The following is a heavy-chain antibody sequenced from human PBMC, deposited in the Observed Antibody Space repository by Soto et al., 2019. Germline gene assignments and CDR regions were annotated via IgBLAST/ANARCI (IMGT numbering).Heavy chain of an antibody. J-gene: IGHJ4*02. CDR2: IYSSWST. V-gene: IGHV4-30-4*01. Sequence: QVQLQESGPGLLKPSETLSLTCTVSGGSLSSGDDYWSWIRQPPGKGLEGIGYIYSSWSTDYNPSLMFRVTISVDTSKNQSSLNLSSVTAADTAVYYCASRGSSTSSFDFWVQGTLVTVSS. CDR3: ASRGSSTSSFDF. CDR1: GGSLSSGDDY. D-gene: IGHD6-6*01.